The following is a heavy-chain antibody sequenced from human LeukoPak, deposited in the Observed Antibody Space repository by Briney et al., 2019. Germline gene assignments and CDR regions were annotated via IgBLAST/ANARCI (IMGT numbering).Heavy chain of an antibody. D-gene: IGHD4-17*01. CDR1: SFTFSPYT. J-gene: IGHJ4*02. Sequence: GGSLRLSCAASSFTFSPYTMNWVRQAPGKGLEWVSSISSSSSYIYYADSVKGRFTISRDNAKNSLYLQMNTLRAEDTAVYYCARDRTTVTTFDYWGQGTLVTVSS. V-gene: IGHV3-21*01. CDR3: ARDRTTVTTFDY. CDR2: ISSSSSYI.